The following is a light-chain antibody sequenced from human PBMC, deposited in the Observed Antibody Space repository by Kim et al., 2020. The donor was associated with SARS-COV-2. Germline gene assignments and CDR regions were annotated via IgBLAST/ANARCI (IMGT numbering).Light chain of an antibody. V-gene: IGLV2-23*02. CDR3: RSYAGSSTVI. J-gene: IGLJ2*01. CDR1: SSKFGNYNL. CDR2: NVS. Sequence: GRSITITCTGSSSKFGNYNLVSWYQQHPGRAPKLLIYNVSERPSGVSNRFSGSKSGNTASLTISGLQAEDEADYYCRSYAGSSTVIFGGGTKVTVL.